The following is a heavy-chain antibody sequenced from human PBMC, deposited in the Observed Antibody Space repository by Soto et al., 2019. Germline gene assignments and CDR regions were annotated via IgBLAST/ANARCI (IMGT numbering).Heavy chain of an antibody. V-gene: IGHV1-3*01. Sequence: ASVTVSCQASGYTFTSYAMHWVRQAPGQRLEWMGWINAGNGNTKYSQKFQGRVTITRDTSASTAYMELSSLRSEDTAVYYCAREYCSGGSCYPNPYYYYYYMDVWGKGTTVTVSS. J-gene: IGHJ6*03. CDR1: GYTFTSYA. CDR3: AREYCSGGSCYPNPYYYYYYMDV. CDR2: INAGNGNT. D-gene: IGHD2-15*01.